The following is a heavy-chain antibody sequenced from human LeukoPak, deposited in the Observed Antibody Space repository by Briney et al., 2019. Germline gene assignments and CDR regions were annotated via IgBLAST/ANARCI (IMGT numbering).Heavy chain of an antibody. CDR3: TRAVAVTASDS. CDR2: INGAGSIT. J-gene: IGHJ4*02. D-gene: IGHD2-21*02. V-gene: IGHV3-74*01. Sequence: PGGSLRLSCAASGFTFSSFWMHWVRQAPGEGLVWVSRINGAGSITTYADSVKGRFTISRDNAKNTLYLQMGSLRAEDTAVYYCTRAVAVTASDSWGQGTLVTVSS. CDR1: GFTFSSFW.